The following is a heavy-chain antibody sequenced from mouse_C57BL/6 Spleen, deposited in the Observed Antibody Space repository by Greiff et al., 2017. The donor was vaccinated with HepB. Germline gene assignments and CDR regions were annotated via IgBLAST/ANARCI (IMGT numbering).Heavy chain of an antibody. Sequence: QVQLKESGPELVKPGASVKISCKASGYAFSSSWMNWVKQRPGKGLEWIGRIYPGDGDTNYNGKFKGKATLTADKSSSTAYMQLSNLTSEDSAVYFCARSDYSNYDYAMDYWGQGTSVTVSS. D-gene: IGHD2-5*01. J-gene: IGHJ4*01. CDR1: GYAFSSSW. V-gene: IGHV1-82*01. CDR2: IYPGDGDT. CDR3: ARSDYSNYDYAMDY.